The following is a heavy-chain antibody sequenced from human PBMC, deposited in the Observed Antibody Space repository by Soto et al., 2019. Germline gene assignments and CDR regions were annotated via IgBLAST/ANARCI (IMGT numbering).Heavy chain of an antibody. Sequence: SETLSLTCTVSGGSISSVGYYWSWIRQHPGKGLEWIGYIYYSGNTYYNPSLKSRVTISVDTSKNQFSLKLTSVTAADTAVYYCAREIRFGIGYYDTSGPDYWGQGTLVTVSS. V-gene: IGHV4-31*03. D-gene: IGHD3-22*01. CDR2: IYYSGNT. J-gene: IGHJ4*02. CDR1: GGSISSVGYY. CDR3: AREIRFGIGYYDTSGPDY.